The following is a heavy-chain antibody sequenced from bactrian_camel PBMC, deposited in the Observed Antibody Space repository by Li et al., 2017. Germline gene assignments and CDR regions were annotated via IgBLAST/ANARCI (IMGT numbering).Heavy chain of an antibody. CDR2: IGKAGST. J-gene: IGHJ4*01. Sequence: VQLVESGGGSVQSGGSLSLSCAASGGTYSSYSMGWFRQAPGMGLEWVSAIGKAGSTYYAASVKGRFTISRDDAKNALYLQLNSLKTEDTAMYYCTREDPGAGRADWGQGTQVTVS. D-gene: IGHD6*01. CDR3: TREDPGAGRAD. V-gene: IGHV3S31*01. CDR1: GGTYSSYS.